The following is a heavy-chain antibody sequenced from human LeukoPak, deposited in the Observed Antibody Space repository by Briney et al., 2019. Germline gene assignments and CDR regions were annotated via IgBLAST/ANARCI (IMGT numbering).Heavy chain of an antibody. CDR2: MKEDGSDE. D-gene: IGHD3-16*01. Sequence: PGGSLRLSCAAFDFIFSDSTMSWVRQAAGKGLEWVAKMKEDGSDEKYVDSVKGRFTISRDNAQNSLYLQMNSLRPEDTAVYFCVVGGAGGGYFPNWGQGSLVIVSS. CDR1: DFIFSDST. CDR3: VVGGAGGGYFPN. J-gene: IGHJ1*01. V-gene: IGHV3-7*01.